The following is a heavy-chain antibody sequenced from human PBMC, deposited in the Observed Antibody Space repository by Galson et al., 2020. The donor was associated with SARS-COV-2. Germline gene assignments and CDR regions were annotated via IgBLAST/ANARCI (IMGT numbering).Heavy chain of an antibody. D-gene: IGHD3-10*01. CDR2: IYPGDSDT. J-gene: IGHJ6*02. Sequence: GESLKISCKGSGYSFTSYWIGWVRQMPGKGLEWMGLIYPGDSDTRYSPSFQGQVTISADKSISTAYLQWSSLKASDTAMYYCARSSTITMVRGVIMSDYYYGMDVWGQGTTVTVSS. CDR3: ARSSTITMVRGVIMSDYYYGMDV. CDR1: GYSFTSYW. V-gene: IGHV5-51*01.